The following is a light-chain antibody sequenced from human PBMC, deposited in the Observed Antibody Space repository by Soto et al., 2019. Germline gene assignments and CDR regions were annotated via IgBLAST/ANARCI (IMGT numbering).Light chain of an antibody. CDR2: DVS. V-gene: IGKV1-5*01. CDR3: QQYNAYYS. J-gene: IGKJ2*03. CDR1: QDISRW. Sequence: DIQMTQSPPTLPASAGDIVTITFRASQDISRWLAWYQQKPGKAPELLIYDVSTLQSGVPSRFSGTGSGTEFTLTISSLQPEDFATYYCQQYNAYYSFGQGTKVDI.